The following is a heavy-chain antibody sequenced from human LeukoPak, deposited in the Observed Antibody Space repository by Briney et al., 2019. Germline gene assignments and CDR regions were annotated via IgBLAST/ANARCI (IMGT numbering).Heavy chain of an antibody. CDR3: AKDRGLVGATPSNFDY. V-gene: IGHV3-30-3*01. J-gene: IGHJ4*02. CDR2: ISSYGGNK. D-gene: IGHD1-26*01. Sequence: PGRSLRLSCAVSKFSFSVYTMHWVRQAPGKGLEWVALISSYGGNKYYADSVKGRFTISRDNSKNTVFLQMNSLRADDTAVYYCAKDRGLVGATPSNFDYWGQGTLVTVSS. CDR1: KFSFSVYT.